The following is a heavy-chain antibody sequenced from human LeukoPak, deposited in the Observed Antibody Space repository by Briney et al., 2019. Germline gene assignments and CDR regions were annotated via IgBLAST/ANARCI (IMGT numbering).Heavy chain of an antibody. CDR1: GFTFSNYE. Sequence: GGSLRLSCAVSGFTFSNYEMNWVRQAPGKGLEWVSKINSGSTVFYADSVKGRFTISRDNAKNSLYLQMNSLRAEDTAVYYCARGFVVVPAAMGVDYYYGMDVWGQGTTVTVSS. CDR3: ARGFVVVPAAMGVDYYYGMDV. V-gene: IGHV3-48*03. D-gene: IGHD2-2*01. CDR2: INSGSTV. J-gene: IGHJ6*02.